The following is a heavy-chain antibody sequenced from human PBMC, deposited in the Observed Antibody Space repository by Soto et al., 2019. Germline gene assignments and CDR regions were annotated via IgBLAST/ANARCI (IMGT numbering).Heavy chain of an antibody. Sequence: QLQLQESGSRLVKPSETLSLTCAVSGGSIDSGAYSLSWIRQPPGKGLEWIGYVTHTGTAYSIPSLNRRLTLSVDSSQTQFSLKLTSVTAADSAVYYCARIHWTQSSLDYWGRGILVTVSS. V-gene: IGHV4-30-2*01. CDR1: GGSIDSGAYS. CDR2: VTHTGTA. J-gene: IGHJ4*02. D-gene: IGHD6-19*01. CDR3: ARIHWTQSSLDY.